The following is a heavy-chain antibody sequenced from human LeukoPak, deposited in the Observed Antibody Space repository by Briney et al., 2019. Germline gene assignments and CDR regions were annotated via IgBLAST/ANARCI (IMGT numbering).Heavy chain of an antibody. CDR1: GFTFSTYW. D-gene: IGHD5-18*01. CDR3: ARVVGGNSYGSFDY. V-gene: IGHV3-74*01. J-gene: IGHJ4*02. Sequence: GGSLRLSCAASGFTFSTYWMHWVRHVPGKRLVWVSRINGDGTITVYADSVRGRFTISRDNAKNTLYLQMNTLRAEDTAVYYCARVVGGNSYGSFDYWGQGTLVTVSS. CDR2: INGDGTIT.